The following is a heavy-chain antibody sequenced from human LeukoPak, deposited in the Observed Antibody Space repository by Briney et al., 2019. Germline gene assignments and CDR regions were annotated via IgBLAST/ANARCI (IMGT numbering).Heavy chain of an antibody. CDR3: TRKSSGLSIDY. D-gene: IGHD6-19*01. V-gene: IGHV3-23*01. CDR1: GFTFSSYA. Sequence: GGSLRLSCAASGFTFSSYAMSWVRQAPGKGLEWVSAISGSGGSTYYADSVKGRFTISRDNSKNTLYLQMNSLRAEDTAVYYCTRKSSGLSIDYWGQGTLVTVSS. CDR2: ISGSGGST. J-gene: IGHJ4*02.